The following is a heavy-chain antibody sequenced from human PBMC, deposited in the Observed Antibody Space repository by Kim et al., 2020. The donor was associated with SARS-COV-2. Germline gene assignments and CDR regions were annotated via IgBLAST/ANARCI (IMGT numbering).Heavy chain of an antibody. CDR1: GFTFSSYS. D-gene: IGHD5-18*01. CDR3: AREPVDTAMVYFDY. J-gene: IGHJ4*02. CDR2: ISSSSSYI. Sequence: LSLTCAASGFTFSSYSMNWVRQAPGKGLEWVSSISSSSSYIYYADSVKGRFTISRDNAKNSLYLQMNSLRAEDTAVYYCAREPVDTAMVYFDYWGQGTLVTVSS. V-gene: IGHV3-21*01.